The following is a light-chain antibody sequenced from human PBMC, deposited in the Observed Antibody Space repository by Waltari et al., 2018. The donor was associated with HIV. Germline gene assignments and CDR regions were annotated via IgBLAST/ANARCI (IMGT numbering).Light chain of an antibody. CDR2: RNP. CDR1: NSNIGAPYD. Sequence: QSVLTQPPSVSGAPGRSVIITCTGNNSNIGAPYDVHWYQQLPGAAPKPLISRNPSRPSGVRDRLAVARSGTSASRAITGLQAGDEADYYGQSYDTSLGASVFGGGTKLTVL. J-gene: IGLJ3*02. V-gene: IGLV1-40*01. CDR3: QSYDTSLGASV.